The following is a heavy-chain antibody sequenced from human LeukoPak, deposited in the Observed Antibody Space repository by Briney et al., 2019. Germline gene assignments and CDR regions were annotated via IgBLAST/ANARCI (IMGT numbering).Heavy chain of an antibody. J-gene: IGHJ5*02. CDR1: GYTFTSYG. D-gene: IGHD2-2*01. Sequence: GASVKVSCKASGYTFTSYGISWVRQAPGQGLEWMGWINPNSGGTNYAQKFQGRVTMTRDTSISTAYMELSRLRSDDTAVYYCARDRDCSSTSCPYNWFDPWGQGTLVTVSS. CDR2: INPNSGGT. CDR3: ARDRDCSSTSCPYNWFDP. V-gene: IGHV1-2*02.